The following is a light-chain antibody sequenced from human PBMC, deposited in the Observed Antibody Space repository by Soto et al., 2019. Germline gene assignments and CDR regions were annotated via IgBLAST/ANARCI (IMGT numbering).Light chain of an antibody. V-gene: IGKV3-20*01. CDR2: GAS. CDR3: HQYDDSPIT. J-gene: IGKJ5*01. CDR1: QSVSRNY. Sequence: EIVLTQSPGTLSLSPGERATLSCRASQSVSRNYLAWYQHKPGQAPRLLIYGASSRATGIPDRFSGTGSEADFTLTISRLEPEDFAVYYCHQYDDSPITFGQGTRLEIK.